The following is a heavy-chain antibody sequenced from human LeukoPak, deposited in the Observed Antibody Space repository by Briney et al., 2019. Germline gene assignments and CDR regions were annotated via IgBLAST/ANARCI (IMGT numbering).Heavy chain of an antibody. D-gene: IGHD3-3*01. Sequence: GASVKLSCTASGYTFTGYYMHWVRQAPAQGLALMGWINPNSSGTNYAQKFQGRVTMTRDTSISTAYMELSRLRSDDTAVYYCARLLGGGKLRFLEWSGDYWGQGTLVTVSS. CDR1: GYTFTGYY. CDR2: INPNSSGT. V-gene: IGHV1-2*02. CDR3: ARLLGGGKLRFLEWSGDY. J-gene: IGHJ4*02.